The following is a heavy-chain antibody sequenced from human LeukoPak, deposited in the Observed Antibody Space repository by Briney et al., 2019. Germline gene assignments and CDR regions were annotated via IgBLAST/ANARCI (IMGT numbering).Heavy chain of an antibody. CDR1: GFTFSSYG. CDR3: ATHTTVAYFDY. Sequence: GGSLRLSCAASGFTFSSYGVHWVRQAPGKGLEWVAVISYDGSNKYYADSVKGRFTISRDNSKNTLYLQMNSLRAEDTAVYYCATHTTVAYFDYWGQGTLVTVSP. V-gene: IGHV3-30*03. CDR2: ISYDGSNK. D-gene: IGHD4-23*01. J-gene: IGHJ4*02.